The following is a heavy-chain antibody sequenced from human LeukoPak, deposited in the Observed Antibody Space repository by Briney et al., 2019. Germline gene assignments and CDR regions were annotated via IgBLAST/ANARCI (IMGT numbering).Heavy chain of an antibody. CDR3: ARIFGSTYGGDY. CDR1: GFTFSSYA. J-gene: IGHJ4*02. V-gene: IGHV3-72*01. CDR2: TRNKANSYTT. D-gene: IGHD4-17*01. Sequence: SGGSLRLSCAASGFTFSSYAMSWVRQAPGKGLEWVGRTRNKANSYTTEYAASVKGRFTISRDDSKNSLHLQMNSLKTEDTAVYYCARIFGSTYGGDYWGQGTLVTVSS.